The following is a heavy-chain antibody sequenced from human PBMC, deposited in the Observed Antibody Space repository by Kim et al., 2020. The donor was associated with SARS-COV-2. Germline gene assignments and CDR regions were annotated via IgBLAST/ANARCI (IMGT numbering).Heavy chain of an antibody. D-gene: IGHD3-10*01. V-gene: IGHV4-39*01. CDR1: GGSISSSSYY. CDR3: ARLKEGYYGSGSVFDY. J-gene: IGHJ4*02. CDR2: IYYSGST. Sequence: SETLSLTCTVSGGSISSSSYYWGWIRQPPGKGLEWIGSIYYSGSTYYNPSLKSRVTISVDTSKNQFSLKLSSVTAADTAVYYCARLKEGYYGSGSVFDYWGQGTLVTVSS.